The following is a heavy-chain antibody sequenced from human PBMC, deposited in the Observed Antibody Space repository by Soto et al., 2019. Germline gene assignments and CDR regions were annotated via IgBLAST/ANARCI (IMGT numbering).Heavy chain of an antibody. CDR3: VIGHRNNMVRGAPHYYGMDV. Sequence: EVQLVESGGGLVQPGGSLRLSCSASGFTFSSYAMHWVRQAPGKGLEYVSAISSNGGSTYYADSVKGRFTISRDNSKNTLYLQMSSLRAEDTAVYYCVIGHRNNMVRGAPHYYGMDVWGQGTTVTVPS. J-gene: IGHJ6*02. CDR1: GFTFSSYA. D-gene: IGHD3-10*01. CDR2: ISSNGGST. V-gene: IGHV3-64D*08.